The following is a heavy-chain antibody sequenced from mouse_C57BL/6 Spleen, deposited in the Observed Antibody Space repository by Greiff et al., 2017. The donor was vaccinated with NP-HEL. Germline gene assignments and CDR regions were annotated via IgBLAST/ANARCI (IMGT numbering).Heavy chain of an antibody. J-gene: IGHJ2*01. V-gene: IGHV1-55*01. CDR3: AREGVPADD. D-gene: IGHD2-14*01. Sequence: QVQLQQPGAELVKPGASVKMSCKASGYTFASYWITWVKQRPGQGLEWIGDIYPGSGSTNYNEKFKSKATLTVDTSSSTAYMQLSSLTSEDAAVYYCAREGVPADDWGQGTTLTVSS. CDR1: GYTFASYW. CDR2: IYPGSGST.